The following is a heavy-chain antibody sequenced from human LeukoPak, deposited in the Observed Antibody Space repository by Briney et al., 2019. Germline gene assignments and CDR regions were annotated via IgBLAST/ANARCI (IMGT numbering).Heavy chain of an antibody. CDR2: IKQDGSEK. Sequence: GGSLRLSCAASGFVFSGYWMSWVRQAPGKGLEWVANIKQDGSEKYYVDSVKGRFTISRDNAKNSLFLQMNSLRAEDAAVYYCAGYCNGGDCSSVDYWGQGTLVTVSS. V-gene: IGHV3-7*03. CDR3: AGYCNGGDCSSVDY. J-gene: IGHJ4*02. D-gene: IGHD2-15*01. CDR1: GFVFSGYW.